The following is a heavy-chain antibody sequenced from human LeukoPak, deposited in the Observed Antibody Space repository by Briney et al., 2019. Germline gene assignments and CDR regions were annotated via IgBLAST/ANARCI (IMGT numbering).Heavy chain of an antibody. D-gene: IGHD6-19*01. CDR1: GGSISNYF. CDR2: ISYSGST. Sequence: SETLSLTCTISGGSISNYFWSWIRQPPGKGLEWIGYISYSGSTDHNPSLKSRVTISLDTSKNQFSLKLSSVTAADTAVYYCAGHTTSGWYQVVYWGQGTLVTVSS. J-gene: IGHJ4*02. CDR3: AGHTTSGWYQVVY. V-gene: IGHV4-59*01.